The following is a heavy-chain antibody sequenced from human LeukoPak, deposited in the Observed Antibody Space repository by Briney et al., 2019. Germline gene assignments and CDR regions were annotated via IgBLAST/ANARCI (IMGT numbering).Heavy chain of an antibody. J-gene: IGHJ6*03. V-gene: IGHV4-59*01. CDR3: ARLYQQSKWKYYYYYMDV. CDR2: VFDSGST. D-gene: IGHD1-1*01. CDR1: DGSISSYY. Sequence: SETLSLTCTVSDGSISSYYWSWIRQPPGKGLEWIGYVFDSGSTNYNLSLKSRVTISVDTSTKQFSLRLSSVTAADTAVYYCARLYQQSKWKYYYYYMDVWGKGTAVTVSS.